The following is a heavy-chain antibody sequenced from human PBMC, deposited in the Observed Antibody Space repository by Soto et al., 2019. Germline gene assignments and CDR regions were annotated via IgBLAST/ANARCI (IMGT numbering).Heavy chain of an antibody. V-gene: IGHV4-31*03. CDR1: GGSISSGGYY. J-gene: IGHJ6*02. D-gene: IGHD7-27*01. Sequence: QVQLQESGPGLVKPSQTLSLTCTVSGGSISSGGYYWSWIRQHPGKGLEWIGYIYYSESTYYNPSPKRRITIAVDTSKNQFSLKLSSVTAADTAVYYCARDTRWGRAWGSYYYYGMDVWGQGTTVTVSS. CDR3: ARDTRWGRAWGSYYYYGMDV. CDR2: IYYSEST.